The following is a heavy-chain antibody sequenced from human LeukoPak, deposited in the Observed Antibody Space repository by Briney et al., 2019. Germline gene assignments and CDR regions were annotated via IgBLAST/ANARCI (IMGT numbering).Heavy chain of an antibody. D-gene: IGHD5-24*01. CDR1: GGTFNSYA. CDR2: IIPIFATT. CDR3: ARGGWVQQKYYMDV. Sequence: ASVKVSCKASGGTFNSYAISWVRQAPGQGLEWMGGIIPIFATTNHAQKFQGRVTITTDVSRTTAYMELSSLRSEDTAVYYCARGGWVQQKYYMDVWGKGTTVTVSS. J-gene: IGHJ6*03. V-gene: IGHV1-69*05.